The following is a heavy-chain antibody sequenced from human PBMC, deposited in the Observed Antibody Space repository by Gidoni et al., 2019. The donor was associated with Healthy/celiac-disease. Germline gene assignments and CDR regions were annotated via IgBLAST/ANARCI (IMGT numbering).Heavy chain of an antibody. J-gene: IGHJ6*02. CDR2: ISGSGGST. Sequence: WVRQAPGKGLEWVSAISGSGGSTYYADSVKGRFTISRDNSKNMLYLQMNSLRAEDTAVYYCAKGKLRDFDWLGSDYGRYYYYYGMDVWGQGTTVTVSS. D-gene: IGHD3-9*01. V-gene: IGHV3-23*01. CDR3: AKGKLRDFDWLGSDYGRYYYYYGMDV.